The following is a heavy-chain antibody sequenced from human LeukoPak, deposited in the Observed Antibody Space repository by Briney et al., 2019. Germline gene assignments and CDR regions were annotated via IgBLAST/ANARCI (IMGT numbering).Heavy chain of an antibody. CDR3: ARGSGWSSGVSDY. CDR1: GFTFSTCG. V-gene: IGHV3-21*01. J-gene: IGHJ4*02. CDR2: ISGSSAYI. Sequence: GGSLRLSCAASGFTFSTCGMNWVRQAPGKGLEWVSSISGSSAYIYYADSVKGRFTISRDNAKNSLYLQMNSLRAEDTAVYYCARGSGWSSGVSDYWGQGTLVTVSS. D-gene: IGHD1-26*01.